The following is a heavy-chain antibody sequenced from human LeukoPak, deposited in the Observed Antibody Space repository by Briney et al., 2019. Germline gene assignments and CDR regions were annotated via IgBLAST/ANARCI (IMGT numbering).Heavy chain of an antibody. CDR3: ARFDTTKDAFDI. J-gene: IGHJ3*02. Sequence: AGGSLRLSCAASGFTFSDYYMSWIRQAPGKGLEWVSYISSSGSTIYYADSVKGRFTISRDNAKNSLYLQMNSLRAEDTAVYYCARFDTTKDAFDIWGQGTMVTVSS. V-gene: IGHV3-11*01. CDR2: ISSSGSTI. D-gene: IGHD1-26*01. CDR1: GFTFSDYY.